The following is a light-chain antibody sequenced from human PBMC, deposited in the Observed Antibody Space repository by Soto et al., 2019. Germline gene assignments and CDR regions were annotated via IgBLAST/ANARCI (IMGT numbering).Light chain of an antibody. J-gene: IGLJ3*02. CDR3: SLFTNRNTWV. V-gene: IGLV2-14*01. CDR2: EVT. Sequence: QSVLTQPASVSGSPGQSITISCTGSSSDVGGRDYVSWYQQHPGKAPKVIIYEVTRWPSGVSGRFSGSKSGNTASLTISGLQPEDEADYYCSLFTNRNTWVFGGGTKLTVL. CDR1: SSDVGGRDY.